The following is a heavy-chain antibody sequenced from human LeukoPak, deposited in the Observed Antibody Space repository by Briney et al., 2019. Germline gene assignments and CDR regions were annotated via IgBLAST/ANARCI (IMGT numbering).Heavy chain of an antibody. D-gene: IGHD6-13*01. J-gene: IGHJ5*02. Sequence: GSSVKVSCKSSGYTFTGYYMHWVRQAPGQGLEWMGWINPNCGGTNYAQKFQGRVTMTRDTSISTAYMELSRLRSDDTAVYYCAREGIAAAGTRNWFDPWGQGTLVTVSS. V-gene: IGHV1-2*02. CDR2: INPNCGGT. CDR3: AREGIAAAGTRNWFDP. CDR1: GYTFTGYY.